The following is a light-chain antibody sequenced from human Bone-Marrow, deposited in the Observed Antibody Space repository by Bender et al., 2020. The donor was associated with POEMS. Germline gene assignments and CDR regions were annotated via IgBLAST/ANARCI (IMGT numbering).Light chain of an antibody. CDR1: SSDVGGYDY. V-gene: IGLV2-8*01. J-gene: IGLJ1*01. Sequence: QSALTQPASVSESPGQSVTISCTGTSSDVGGYDYVSWYQQHPDKAPKLIIYEVSKRPSGVPDRFSGSKSGNTASLTVSGLQAEDEADYYCSSSTSTSRVFGTGTKVTVL. CDR2: EVS. CDR3: SSSTSTSRV.